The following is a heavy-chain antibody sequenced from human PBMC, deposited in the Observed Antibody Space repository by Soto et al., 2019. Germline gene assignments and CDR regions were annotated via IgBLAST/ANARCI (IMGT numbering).Heavy chain of an antibody. CDR2: INHSGIT. J-gene: IGHJ6*02. V-gene: IGHV4-34*01. D-gene: IGHD2-15*01. CDR3: ARGQPGGYCSGGSCPYYYYFGLDV. CDR1: GESFSGYY. Sequence: SETLSLTCAAYGESFSGYYWSWIRQPPGKRLEWIGEINHSGITNYNPSLKSRVTLSVDTSKNQFSLKLTSVTAADSAVYYCARGQPGGYCSGGSCPYYYYFGLDVWGHGTTVTVSS.